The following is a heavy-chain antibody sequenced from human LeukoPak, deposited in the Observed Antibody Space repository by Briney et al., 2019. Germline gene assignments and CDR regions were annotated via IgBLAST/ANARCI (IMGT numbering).Heavy chain of an antibody. CDR1: GFTFSSYE. D-gene: IGHD3-9*01. Sequence: PGGSLRLSCAASGFTFSSYEMNWVRQAPGKGLEWVSYISSSGSTIYYADSVKGRFTISRDNAKNSLYLQMNSLRAEDTAVYYCARRTYDILTGRLNYGMDVWGQGTTVTVFS. CDR3: ARRTYDILTGRLNYGMDV. J-gene: IGHJ6*02. V-gene: IGHV3-48*03. CDR2: ISSSGSTI.